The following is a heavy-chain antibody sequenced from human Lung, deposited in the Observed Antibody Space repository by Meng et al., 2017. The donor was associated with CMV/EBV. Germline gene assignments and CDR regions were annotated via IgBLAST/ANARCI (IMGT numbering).Heavy chain of an antibody. V-gene: IGHV3-74*01. CDR2: INSDGSST. J-gene: IGHJ4*02. CDR3: AAYSSGSV. Sequence: EAQLVESGGGFVQPGGSLRLSCAASGVTFSSYWRHWVRQATGKGLVWVSCINSDGSSTNYADSVKGRFTISRDNAKNTLSLQMNSVRAEDTAVYYCAAYSSGSVWGQGTLVTVSS. CDR1: GVTFSSYW. D-gene: IGHD3-10*01.